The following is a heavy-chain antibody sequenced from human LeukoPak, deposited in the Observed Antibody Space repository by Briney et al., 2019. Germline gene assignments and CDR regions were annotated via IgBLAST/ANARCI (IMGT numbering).Heavy chain of an antibody. D-gene: IGHD3-10*01. V-gene: IGHV1-24*01. CDR1: GYTLTELS. J-gene: IGHJ5*02. Sequence: GASVKVSCKVSGYTLTELSMHWVRQAPGKGLEWMGGFDPEDGETIYAQKFQGRVTMTEDTSTDTAYMELSSLRSEDTAVYYCATASITMVRGATRNWFDPWGQGTLVTVSS. CDR3: ATASITMVRGATRNWFDP. CDR2: FDPEDGET.